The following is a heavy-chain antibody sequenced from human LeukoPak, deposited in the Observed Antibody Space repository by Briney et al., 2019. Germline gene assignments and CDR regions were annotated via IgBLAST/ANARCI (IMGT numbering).Heavy chain of an antibody. V-gene: IGHV4-30-4*08. J-gene: IGHJ4*02. D-gene: IGHD2-2*02. CDR3: AREGLGYCSSTSCYTY. CDR2: IYYSGST. CDR1: GGSISSGDYH. Sequence: SQTLSLTCTVSGGSISSGDYHWSWIRQPPGKGLEWIGYIYYSGSTYYNPSLKSRVTISVDTSKNQFSLKLSSVTAADTAVYYCAREGLGYCSSTSCYTYWGQGTLVTVSS.